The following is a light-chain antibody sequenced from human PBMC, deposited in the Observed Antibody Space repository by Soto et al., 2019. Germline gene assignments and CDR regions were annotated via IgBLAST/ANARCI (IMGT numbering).Light chain of an antibody. CDR3: QLRTNWPSLT. CDR1: QNFSNY. V-gene: IGKV3-11*01. J-gene: IGKJ4*02. Sequence: DIVLTQSPATLSLSPGQRATLSCRASQNFSNYVAWYQQKPGGAPRLLIYDASKRATGIPSRFSGSASGTDFTLTISGLEPEDFAIYYCQLRTNWPSLTFGGGTKVDIK. CDR2: DAS.